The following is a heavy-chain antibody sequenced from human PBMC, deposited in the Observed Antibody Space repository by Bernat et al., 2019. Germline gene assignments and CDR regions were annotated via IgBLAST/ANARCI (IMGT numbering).Heavy chain of an antibody. CDR2: ISGSGGST. J-gene: IGHJ6*03. D-gene: IGHD2/OR15-2a*01. CDR1: GFTFSSYA. CDR3: ARVARIYNYYMDV. Sequence: EVQLLESGGGLVQPGGSLRLSCAASGFTFSSYAMSWVRQAPGKGLEWVSAISGSGGSTYYADSVKGRFTISRDNAKNSLYLQMNTLRAEDTAVYYCARVARIYNYYMDVWGKGTTVTVSS. V-gene: IGHV3-23*01.